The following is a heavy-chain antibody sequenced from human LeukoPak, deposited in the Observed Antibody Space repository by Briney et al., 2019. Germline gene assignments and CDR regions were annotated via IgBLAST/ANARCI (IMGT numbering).Heavy chain of an antibody. CDR2: ISGSGGTT. CDR3: AKDPYRASSGLVDF. Sequence: GGSLRLSCAPSGFTFSNYAVSWARQAPGKGLEWVSSISGSGGTTYYAGSVKGRFTISRDNSKNTLYLQMNSLRAEDTAVYYCAKDPYRASSGLVDFWGQGTLVTVSS. CDR1: GFTFSNYA. D-gene: IGHD5-12*01. J-gene: IGHJ4*01. V-gene: IGHV3-23*01.